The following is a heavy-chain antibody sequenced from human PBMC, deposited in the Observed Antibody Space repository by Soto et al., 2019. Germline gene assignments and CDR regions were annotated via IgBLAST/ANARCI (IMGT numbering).Heavy chain of an antibody. CDR1: GYTFTSYG. CDR2: INAYNGNT. D-gene: IGHD5-18*01. Sequence: ASVKVPFKASGYTFTSYGISWVRQAPGQGLEWMGWINAYNGNTNYAQKFQGRVTMTTDTSTSTAYMELRSLRSDDTAVDYCAKDVGYGLIDYWGQGNQVTVSS. CDR3: AKDVGYGLIDY. J-gene: IGHJ4*01. V-gene: IGHV1-18*01.